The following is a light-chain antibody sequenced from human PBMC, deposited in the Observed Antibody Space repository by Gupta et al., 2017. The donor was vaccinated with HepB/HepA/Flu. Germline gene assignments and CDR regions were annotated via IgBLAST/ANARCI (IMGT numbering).Light chain of an antibody. CDR2: TAS. V-gene: IGKV1-27*01. CDR1: QCIKNY. CDR3: QENDSYPPWP. J-gene: IGKJ1*01. Sequence: DIQMSQSPSSLSASVGDIGTISCRASQCIKNYLVWYEQKQGKIPKLLIYTASTWQAGVSSRFSGSGFGKHVTLNISSRQQEDFAAYYCQENDSYPPWPFGQGTKVEIK.